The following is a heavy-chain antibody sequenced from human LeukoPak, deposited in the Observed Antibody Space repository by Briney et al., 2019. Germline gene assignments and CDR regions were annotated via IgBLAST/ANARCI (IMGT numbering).Heavy chain of an antibody. D-gene: IGHD4-11*01. CDR1: GGSMSSGDYY. CDR2: IYYSGST. CDR3: ARDGSNYAALDH. Sequence: SETLSLTCTVSGGSMSSGDYYYTWIRQPPGKGLEWIGYIYYSGSTYYNPSLKSRVTISVDTSKNQFSLKLSSVTAADTAVYYCARDGSNYAALDHWGQGTLVTVSS. V-gene: IGHV4-30-4*08. J-gene: IGHJ4*02.